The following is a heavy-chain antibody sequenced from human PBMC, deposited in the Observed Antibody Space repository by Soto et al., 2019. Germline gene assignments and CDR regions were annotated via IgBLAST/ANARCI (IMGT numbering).Heavy chain of an antibody. CDR1: GYTFTSYA. V-gene: IGHV1-3*01. CDR2: INAGNGNT. J-gene: IGHJ6*03. CDR3: ARGYCSGGSCPGYYYYYMDV. D-gene: IGHD2-15*01. Sequence: ASVKVSCKASGYTFTSYAMHWVRQAPGQRLEWMGWINAGNGNTKYSQKFQGRVTITRDTSASTAYMELSSLRSEDTAVYYCARGYCSGGSCPGYYYYYMDVWGKGTTVTVSS.